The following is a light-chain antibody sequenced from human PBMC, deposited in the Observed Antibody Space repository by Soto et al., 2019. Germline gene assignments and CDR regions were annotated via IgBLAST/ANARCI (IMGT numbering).Light chain of an antibody. J-gene: IGLJ2*01. CDR2: EGS. CDR3: CSYACSSTSVV. V-gene: IGLV2-23*01. Sequence: QSALTQPASVSGSPGQSITISCTGTSSDVGSYNIVSWYQQHPGKAPKLMIYEGSKRHSGVSNRFSGSKSGNTASLTIAGLQAEDEADYYCCSYACSSTSVVFGGGTKVTVL. CDR1: SSDVGSYNI.